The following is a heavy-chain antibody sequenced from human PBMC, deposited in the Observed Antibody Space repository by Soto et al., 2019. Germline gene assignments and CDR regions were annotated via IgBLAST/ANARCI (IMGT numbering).Heavy chain of an antibody. D-gene: IGHD6-19*01. Sequence: PGGSLRLSCAASGFTFSSYGMHWVRQAPCKGLEWVAVIWYDGSNKYYADSVKGRFTISRHNSKNTLYLQMNSLRAEDTAVYYCASFDGWYAFDIWGQGTMVTVSS. CDR3: ASFDGWYAFDI. J-gene: IGHJ3*02. CDR2: IWYDGSNK. V-gene: IGHV3-33*01. CDR1: GFTFSSYG.